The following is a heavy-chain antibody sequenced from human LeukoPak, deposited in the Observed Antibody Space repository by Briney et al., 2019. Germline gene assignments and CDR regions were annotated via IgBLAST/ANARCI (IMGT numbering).Heavy chain of an antibody. J-gene: IGHJ6*03. Sequence: GGSLRLSCAASGFTFSSYAMSWVRQAPGKGLEWVSATSGSGGSTYYADSVKGRFTISRDNSKNTLYLQMNSLRAEDTAVYYCAKDRIYYYYMDVWGKGTTVTVSS. D-gene: IGHD2-15*01. CDR2: TSGSGGST. V-gene: IGHV3-23*01. CDR3: AKDRIYYYYMDV. CDR1: GFTFSSYA.